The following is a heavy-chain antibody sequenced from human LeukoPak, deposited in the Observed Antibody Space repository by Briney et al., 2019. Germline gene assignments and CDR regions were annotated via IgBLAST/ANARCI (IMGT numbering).Heavy chain of an antibody. J-gene: IGHJ5*02. V-gene: IGHV4-34*01. CDR3: ARGSRPGYCSSTSCRKNWFDP. Sequence: PSETLSLTCAVYGGSSSGYYWSWIRQPPGKGLEWIGEINHSGSTNYNPSLESRVTISVDTSKNQFSLKLSSVTAADTAVYYCARGSRPGYCSSTSCRKNWFDPWGQGTLVTVSS. CDR2: INHSGST. CDR1: GGSSSGYY. D-gene: IGHD2-2*03.